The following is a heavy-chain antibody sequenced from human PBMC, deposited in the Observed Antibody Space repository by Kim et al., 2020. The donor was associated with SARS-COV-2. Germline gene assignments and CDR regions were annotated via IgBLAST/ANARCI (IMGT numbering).Heavy chain of an antibody. V-gene: IGHV3-23*01. Sequence: ADSVKGRFTIARDNSKNTLYLQMNSLRAEDTAVYYCAKDMSSSWFQYFQHWGQGTLVTVSS. CDR3: AKDMSSSWFQYFQH. D-gene: IGHD6-13*01. J-gene: IGHJ1*01.